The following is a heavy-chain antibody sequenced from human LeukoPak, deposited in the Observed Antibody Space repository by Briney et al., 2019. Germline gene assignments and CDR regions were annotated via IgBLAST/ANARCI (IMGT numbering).Heavy chain of an antibody. J-gene: IGHJ4*02. CDR3: AKSHGYSYGFDY. V-gene: IGHV3-23*01. CDR1: GFTFSNYG. Sequence: GGSLRLSCAASGFTFSNYGMNWVRQTPGKGLEWVSGIGGSGGYHTYYADSVRGRFTISRDNSRNTLYLQMNSLRAEDTAVYYCAKSHGYSYGFDYWGQGTLVTVSP. D-gene: IGHD5-18*01. CDR2: IGGSGGYHT.